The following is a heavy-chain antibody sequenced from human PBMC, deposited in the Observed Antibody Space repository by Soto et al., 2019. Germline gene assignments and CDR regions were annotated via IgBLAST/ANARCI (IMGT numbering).Heavy chain of an antibody. CDR2: ISYSGST. Sequence: QLQLQESGPGLVKPSETLSLTCSVSGGSVSGYYWTWIRQPPGKGLEWVGSISYSGSTDYKPSLKSRVTISVDTSKNQFSLKLRSVTATDTAVYYCARDTSLIVVVPAAMGYYYGMDVWGQGTTVTVSS. CDR3: ARDTSLIVVVPAAMGYYYGMDV. V-gene: IGHV4-39*02. CDR1: GGSVSGYY. D-gene: IGHD2-2*01. J-gene: IGHJ6*02.